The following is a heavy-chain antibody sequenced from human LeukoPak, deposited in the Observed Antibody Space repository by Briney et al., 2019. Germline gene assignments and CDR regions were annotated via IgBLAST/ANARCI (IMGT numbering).Heavy chain of an antibody. CDR2: ISGSGGST. CDR3: ARPPPAYDFWSGYRYYFDY. Sequence: GGSLRLSCAASGFTFSSYAMSWVRQAPGKGLEWVSAISGSGGSTYYADSVKGRFTISRDNSKNTLYLQMNSLRAEDTAVYYCARPPPAYDFWSGYRYYFDYWGQGTLVTVSS. J-gene: IGHJ4*02. CDR1: GFTFSSYA. V-gene: IGHV3-23*01. D-gene: IGHD3-3*01.